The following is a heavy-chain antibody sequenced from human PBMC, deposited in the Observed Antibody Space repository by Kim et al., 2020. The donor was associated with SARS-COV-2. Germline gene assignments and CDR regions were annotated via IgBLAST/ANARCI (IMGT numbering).Heavy chain of an antibody. CDR2: INPNSGGT. D-gene: IGHD3-22*01. CDR3: AREWGENYYDSSGYYYYYYGMDV. J-gene: IGHJ6*02. V-gene: IGHV1-2*06. CDR1: GYTFTGYY. Sequence: ASVKVSCKASGYTFTGYYMHWVRQAPGQGLEWMGRINPNSGGTNYAQKFQGRVTMTRDTSISTAYMELSRLRSDDTAVYYCAREWGENYYDSSGYYYYYYGMDVWGQGTTVTVSS.